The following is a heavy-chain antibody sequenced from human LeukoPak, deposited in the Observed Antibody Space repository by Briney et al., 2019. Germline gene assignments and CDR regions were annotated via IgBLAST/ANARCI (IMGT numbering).Heavy chain of an antibody. Sequence: GSLRLSCAASGFPFSSYGMHWVRRAPGKGLGWVAFIRYDGSNKYYADSVKGRFTISRDNSKNTLYLQMNSLRAEDTAVYYCAKDHYSSSPPDYWGQGTLVTVSS. V-gene: IGHV3-30*02. J-gene: IGHJ4*02. CDR3: AKDHYSSSPPDY. CDR2: IRYDGSNK. D-gene: IGHD6-13*01. CDR1: GFPFSSYG.